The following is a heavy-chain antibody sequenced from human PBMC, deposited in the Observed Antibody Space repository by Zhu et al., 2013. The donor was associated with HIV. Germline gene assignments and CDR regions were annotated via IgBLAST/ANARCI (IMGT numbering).Heavy chain of an antibody. CDR2: INPQSGAT. V-gene: IGHV1-2*02. D-gene: IGHD1-26*01. Sequence: QAQLEQSGAEVKKPGTLVRVSCRASSFTINYNYVNWVRQVPGQGLEWIGWINPQSGATNYEQKFQDRVTMTTNTSFNTAYMELRSLLYDDTAIYYCASDLWEKALDVWGPGTSGHRLF. CDR1: SFTINYNY. J-gene: IGHJ3*01. CDR3: ASDLWEKALDV.